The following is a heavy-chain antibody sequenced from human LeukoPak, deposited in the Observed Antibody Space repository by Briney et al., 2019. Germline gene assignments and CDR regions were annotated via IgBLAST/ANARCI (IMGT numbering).Heavy chain of an antibody. CDR2: ISYDGSNK. CDR1: GFTFSSYA. Sequence: PGGSLRLSCAASGFTFSSYAMHWVRQAPGKGLEWVAVISYDGSNKYYADSVKGRFTISRDNSKNTLYLQMNSLRAEDTAVYYCAKDSVLRYFDWPRNWFDPWGQGTLVTVSS. J-gene: IGHJ5*02. D-gene: IGHD3-9*01. CDR3: AKDSVLRYFDWPRNWFDP. V-gene: IGHV3-30*04.